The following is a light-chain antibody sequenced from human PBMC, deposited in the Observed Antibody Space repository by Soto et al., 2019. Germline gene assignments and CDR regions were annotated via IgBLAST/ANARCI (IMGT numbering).Light chain of an antibody. CDR2: EVS. Sequence: QSALTQPASVSGSPGQSITISCIGTSSDVGGYNYVSWYQQHPGKAPKLMIYEVSNRPSGVSNRFSGSKSGNTASLTISGLQAEDEADYYCSSYTPSSYVFGTGTKLTVL. V-gene: IGLV2-14*01. CDR3: SSYTPSSYV. J-gene: IGLJ1*01. CDR1: SSDVGGYNY.